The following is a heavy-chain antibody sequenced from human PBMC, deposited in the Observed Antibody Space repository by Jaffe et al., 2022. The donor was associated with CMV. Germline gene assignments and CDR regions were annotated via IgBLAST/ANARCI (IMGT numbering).Heavy chain of an antibody. CDR1: GFTFRSYA. CDR3: AKDASRAPTVLGGFFDY. Sequence: EVQLLESGGGLVQPGGSLRLSCAASGFTFRSYAMSWVRQAPGKGLEWVSAISGSGGSTYHADSVKGRFTISRDNSKNTLYLQMNSLRAEDTAVYHCAKDASRAPTVLGGFFDYWGQGTLVTVSS. D-gene: IGHD3-16*01. J-gene: IGHJ4*02. CDR2: ISGSGGST. V-gene: IGHV3-23*01.